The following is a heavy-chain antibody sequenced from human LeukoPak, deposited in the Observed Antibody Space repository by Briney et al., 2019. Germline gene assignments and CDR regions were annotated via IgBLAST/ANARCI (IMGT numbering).Heavy chain of an antibody. V-gene: IGHV3-73*01. D-gene: IGHD5-24*01. CDR1: GFTFSGSA. CDR3: TRLFNGYIGLVYYYYMDV. CDR2: IRSKANSYAT. J-gene: IGHJ6*03. Sequence: GGSLRLSCAASGFTFSGSAMHWVRQASGKGLEWVGRIRSKANSYATAYAASVKGRFTISRDDSKNTAYLQMNSLKTEDTAVYYCTRLFNGYIGLVYYYYMDVWGKGTTVTVSS.